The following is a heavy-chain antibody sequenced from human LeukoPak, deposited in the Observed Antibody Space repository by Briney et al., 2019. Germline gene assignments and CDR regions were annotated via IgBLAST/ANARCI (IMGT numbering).Heavy chain of an antibody. D-gene: IGHD3-3*01. CDR3: ARGGSYYDLWSGYYDYYYYMDV. CDR1: GGSFSGYY. CDR2: INHSGST. Sequence: PSETLSLTCAVYGGSFSGYYWSWIGQPPGKGLEWIGEINHSGSTNYNPSLKSRVTISVDTSKNQFSLKLSSVTAADTAVYYCARGGSYYDLWSGYYDYYYYMDVWGKGTTVTVSS. J-gene: IGHJ6*03. V-gene: IGHV4-34*01.